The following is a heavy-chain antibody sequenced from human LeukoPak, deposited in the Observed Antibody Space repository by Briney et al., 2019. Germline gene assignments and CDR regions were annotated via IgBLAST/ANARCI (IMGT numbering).Heavy chain of an antibody. J-gene: IGHJ4*02. CDR1: GGSISSYY. CDR3: ARLRYSGYVKYYFDY. Sequence: SETLSLTCTVSGGSISSYYWSWIRQPPGKGLECIGYIYFSGSTNYSPSLKSRVTISVDTSKNQFSLKLTSVTAADTAVYYCARLRYSGYVKYYFDYWSQGTLVTVSS. D-gene: IGHD5-12*01. CDR2: IYFSGST. V-gene: IGHV4-59*01.